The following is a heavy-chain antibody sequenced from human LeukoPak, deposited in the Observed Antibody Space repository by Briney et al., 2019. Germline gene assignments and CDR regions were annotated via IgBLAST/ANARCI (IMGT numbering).Heavy chain of an antibody. Sequence: RGESLKISCKGSGYSFTSYWIGWVRQMPGKGLEWMGIIYPGDSDTKYSPSFQGQVTISADRSTSTAYLQWSSLKASDTAMYYCARRAYTSSWYGFDYWGQGTLVTVSS. CDR3: ARRAYTSSWYGFDY. D-gene: IGHD6-13*01. CDR2: IYPGDSDT. V-gene: IGHV5-51*01. CDR1: GYSFTSYW. J-gene: IGHJ4*02.